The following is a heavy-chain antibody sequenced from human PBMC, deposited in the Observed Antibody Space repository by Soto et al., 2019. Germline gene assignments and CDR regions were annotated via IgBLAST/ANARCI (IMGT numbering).Heavy chain of an antibody. CDR1: GFTFGDYY. CDR3: ARDLRAVGMASRFNP. V-gene: IGHV3-11*01. J-gene: IGHJ5*02. Sequence: QVQLVESGGGLVKPGGSLRLSCEASGFTFGDYYMTWIRQAPGKGLEWVSFIGNRGTGIYYADSVKGRFTIFRDNDKNSLYLQMNSLRAEDPAMYYCARDLRAVGMASRFNPWGQGTLVTVSS. CDR2: IGNRGTGI. D-gene: IGHD6-13*01.